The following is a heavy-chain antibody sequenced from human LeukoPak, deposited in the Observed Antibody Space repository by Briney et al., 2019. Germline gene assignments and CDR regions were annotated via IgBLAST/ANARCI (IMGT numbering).Heavy chain of an antibody. D-gene: IGHD6-13*01. J-gene: IGHJ4*02. CDR2: IYYSGST. CDR3: ASWYSSSGRGDY. V-gene: IGHV4-30-4*08. Sequence: SSETLSLTCTVSGGSISSGDYYWSWIRQPPGKGLEWIGYIYYSGSTYYNPSLKSRVTISVDTSKNQFSLKLSSVTAADTAVYYCASWYSSSGRGDYWGQGTLVTVSS. CDR1: GGSISSGDYY.